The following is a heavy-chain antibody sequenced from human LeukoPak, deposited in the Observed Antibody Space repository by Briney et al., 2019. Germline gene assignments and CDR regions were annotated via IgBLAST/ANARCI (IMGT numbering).Heavy chain of an antibody. CDR2: IYYSGST. V-gene: IGHV4-39*01. CDR1: GGSISSSSYY. CDR3: ARVGVSARRRFDP. Sequence: SETLSLTCTVSGGSISSSSYYWGWIRQPPGKGLEWIGSIYYSGSTYYNPSLKSRVTISVDTSKNQFSLKLSSVTAADTAVYYCARVGVSARRRFDPWGQGTLVTVSS. D-gene: IGHD3-16*01. J-gene: IGHJ5*02.